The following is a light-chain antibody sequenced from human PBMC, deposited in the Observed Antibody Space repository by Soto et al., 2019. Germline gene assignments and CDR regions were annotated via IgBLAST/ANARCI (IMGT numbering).Light chain of an antibody. CDR1: QSISNNY. V-gene: IGKV3-20*01. Sequence: EIVLTQSPGTLSLSPGEGATLSCRASQSISNNYLAWYQQKPGQAPRLLIYGASGRATGTPDRFSGSGSGTDFTLTISRLETEDFAVYYCQQYGSSSETFGQGTKVEIK. J-gene: IGKJ1*01. CDR2: GAS. CDR3: QQYGSSSET.